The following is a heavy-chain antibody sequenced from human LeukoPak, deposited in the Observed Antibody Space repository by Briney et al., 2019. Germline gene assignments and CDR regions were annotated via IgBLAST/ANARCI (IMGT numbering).Heavy chain of an antibody. D-gene: IGHD3-10*01. V-gene: IGHV1-18*01. J-gene: IGHJ6*03. CDR3: AGDNTMVRGVNYYYYYYMDV. CDR1: GYTFTSYG. Sequence: ASVKVSCKASGYTFTSYGISWVRQAPGQGLEWMGWISAYNGNTNYAQKLQGRVTMTTDTSTSTAYMELRSLRSDDTAVYYCAGDNTMVRGVNYYYYYYMDVWGKGTTVTVSS. CDR2: ISAYNGNT.